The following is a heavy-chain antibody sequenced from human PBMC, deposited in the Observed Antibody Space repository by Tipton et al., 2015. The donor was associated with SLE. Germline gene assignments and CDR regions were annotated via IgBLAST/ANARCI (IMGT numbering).Heavy chain of an antibody. V-gene: IGHV3-74*01. Sequence: SLRLSCAASGFTFSSYWMHWVRQAPGKGLVWVSRINSDGSSTSYADSVKGRFTISRDNAKNTLYLQMNSLRAEDTAVYYCAREGYSSSWYSAFDIWGQGPMVTVSS. CDR3: AREGYSSSWYSAFDI. CDR2: INSDGSST. J-gene: IGHJ3*02. D-gene: IGHD6-13*01. CDR1: GFTFSSYW.